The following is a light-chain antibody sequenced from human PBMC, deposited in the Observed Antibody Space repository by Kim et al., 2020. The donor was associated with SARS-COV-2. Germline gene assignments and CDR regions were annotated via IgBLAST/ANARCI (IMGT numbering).Light chain of an antibody. J-gene: IGLJ2*01. CDR3: ISRDSSGDHLV. CDR2: GKN. V-gene: IGLV3-19*01. Sequence: LGQTVRITCQGDSLRSYYASWYQQKPGQAPVLVIYGKNNRPSGIPDRFSGSSSGNTASLTITGAQAEDEADYYCISRDSSGDHLVFGGGTQLTVL. CDR1: SLRSYY.